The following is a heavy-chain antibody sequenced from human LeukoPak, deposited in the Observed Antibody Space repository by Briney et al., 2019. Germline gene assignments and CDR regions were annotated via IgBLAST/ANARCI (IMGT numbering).Heavy chain of an antibody. Sequence: GGSLRLSCAASGFTVSSNYMSWVRQAPGKGLEWVSVIYSGGSTYYADSVKGRFTISRDNSKNTLYLQMNSLRAEDTAVYYCARDYDSSWPVDAFDIWGQGTMVTVSS. D-gene: IGHD3-22*01. V-gene: IGHV3-66*01. CDR1: GFTVSSNY. CDR2: IYSGGST. CDR3: ARDYDSSWPVDAFDI. J-gene: IGHJ3*02.